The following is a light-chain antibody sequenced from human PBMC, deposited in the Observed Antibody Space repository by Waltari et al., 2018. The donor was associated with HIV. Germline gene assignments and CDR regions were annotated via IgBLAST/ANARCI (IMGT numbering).Light chain of an antibody. CDR1: SLRSYY. CDR2: GKN. CDR3: NSRDSSGNHLV. V-gene: IGLV3-19*01. J-gene: IGLJ2*01. Sequence: SSELTQDPAVSVALGQTFRITCQGDSLRSYYASWYQQKPGQAPVLVNYGKNNRPSWIPDRFSGSSSGNTASLTLTGAQAEDEADYYCNSRDSSGNHLVFGGGTKLTVL.